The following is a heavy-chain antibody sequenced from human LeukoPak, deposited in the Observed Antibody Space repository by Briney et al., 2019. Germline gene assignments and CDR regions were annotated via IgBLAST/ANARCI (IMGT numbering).Heavy chain of an antibody. V-gene: IGHV3-23*01. Sequence: RGSLRDSSAASGFTFSSYAMSWGRQAPGEGLEWVSSISGSGGSTYYTDSVKGRCTISRDNSKNTLHLRMNSLRAEDTAVYYCAKGVVPAAYRCYLDYWGQGALVTVSS. CDR2: ISGSGGST. CDR1: GFTFSSYA. CDR3: AKGVVPAAYRCYLDY. J-gene: IGHJ4*02. D-gene: IGHD2-2*01.